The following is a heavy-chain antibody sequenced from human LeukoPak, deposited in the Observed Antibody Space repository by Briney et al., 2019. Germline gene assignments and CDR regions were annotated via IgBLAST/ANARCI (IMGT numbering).Heavy chain of an antibody. CDR1: GGCISSGSYY. D-gene: IGHD5-18*01. Sequence: SQTLSLTCTVSGGCISSGSYYWSWIRQPAGKGLEWIGRIYTSGSTNYNPSLKSRVTISVDTSKNQFSLKLSSVTAADTAVYYCARDRGYSYGRYYYYYYYMDVWGKGTTVTVSS. V-gene: IGHV4-61*02. J-gene: IGHJ6*03. CDR2: IYTSGST. CDR3: ARDRGYSYGRYYYYYYYMDV.